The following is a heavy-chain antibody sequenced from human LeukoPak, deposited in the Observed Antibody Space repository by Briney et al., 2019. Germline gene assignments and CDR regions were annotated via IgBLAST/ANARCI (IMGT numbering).Heavy chain of an antibody. V-gene: IGHV3-74*01. CDR2: INSDGSST. D-gene: IGHD6-13*01. CDR3: ARTIAAAGTFDPY. Sequence: GGSLRLSCAASGFTFSSYWMHWVRQAPGKGLVWVSRINSDGSSTSYADSVKGRFTISRDNAKNTLYLQMNRLRAEDTAVYYCARTIAAAGTFDPYWGQGTLVTVSS. CDR1: GFTFSSYW. J-gene: IGHJ4*02.